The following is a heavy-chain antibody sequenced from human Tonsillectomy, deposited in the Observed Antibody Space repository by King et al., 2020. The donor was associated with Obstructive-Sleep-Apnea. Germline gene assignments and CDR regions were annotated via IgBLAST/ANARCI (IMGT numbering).Heavy chain of an antibody. D-gene: IGHD4-11*01. CDR1: GGSISSSSYY. CDR3: ARLTSHFDY. V-gene: IGHV4-39*01. J-gene: IGHJ4*02. Sequence: QLQESGPGLVKPSETLSLTCTVSGGSISSSSYYWGWIRQPPGKGLEWIGSSHYSGSTYYNPSLKSRVTISVDPSKNQSSLKLSSVAAADTAVYYCARLTSHFDYWGQGTLVTVSS. CDR2: SHYSGST.